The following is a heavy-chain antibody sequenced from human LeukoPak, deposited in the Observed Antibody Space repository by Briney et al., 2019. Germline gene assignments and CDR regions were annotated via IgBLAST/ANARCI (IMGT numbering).Heavy chain of an antibody. J-gene: IGHJ6*03. CDR1: GCTISSYY. D-gene: IGHD5-24*01. Sequence: SETLSLTCAASGCTISSYYLSWIRQPPGKGLEWIWYIYYSGSTNYNPSLKSRFTISVDTSRNQFSLQLSSVTAADTAVYYCAMCDYLEVATITHYYYMDVWGKGTTVTVSS. V-gene: IGHV4-59*01. CDR3: AMCDYLEVATITHYYYMDV. CDR2: IYYSGST.